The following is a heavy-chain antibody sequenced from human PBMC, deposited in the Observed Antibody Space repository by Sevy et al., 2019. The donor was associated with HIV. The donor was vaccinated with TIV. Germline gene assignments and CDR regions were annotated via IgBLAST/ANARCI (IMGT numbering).Heavy chain of an antibody. CDR3: ARDRVQAAGHFDY. CDR2: IYSTGST. V-gene: IGHV4-59*01. J-gene: IGHJ4*02. Sequence: SESLSLTCTVSGGSISRSSWSWVRQPPGKGLERIADIYSTGSTKYNPSLKSRIIMSIETSKNQFSLKLTSVSAADTATYYCARDRVQAAGHFDYWGQGTMVTVSS. CDR1: GGSISRSS. D-gene: IGHD2-2*01.